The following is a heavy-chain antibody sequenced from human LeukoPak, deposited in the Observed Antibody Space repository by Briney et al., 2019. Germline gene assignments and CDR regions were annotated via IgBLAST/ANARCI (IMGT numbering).Heavy chain of an antibody. CDR2: ISSSGSTI. Sequence: GGSLRLSCAASGFTFSSYEMNWVRQAPGKGLEWVSYISSSGSTIYYADSVKGRFTISRDNAKNSLYLQMNSLRAEDTAVYYCARQTLYYYYMDVWGKGTTVTISS. CDR3: ARQTLYYYYMDV. V-gene: IGHV3-48*03. J-gene: IGHJ6*03. CDR1: GFTFSSYE.